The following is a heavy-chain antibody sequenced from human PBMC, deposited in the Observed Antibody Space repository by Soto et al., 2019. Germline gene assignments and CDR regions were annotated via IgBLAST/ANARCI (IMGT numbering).Heavy chain of an antibody. CDR1: GYTLTELS. J-gene: IGHJ3*02. CDR3: ATLYYYDSSGYREMAFDI. V-gene: IGHV1-24*01. CDR2: FDPEDGET. D-gene: IGHD3-22*01. Sequence: ASVKVSCKVSGYTLTELSVHWVRQAPGKGLEWMGGFDPEDGETIYAQKFQGRVTMTEDTSTDTAYMELSSLRSEDTAVYYCATLYYYDSSGYREMAFDIWGQGTMVTVSS.